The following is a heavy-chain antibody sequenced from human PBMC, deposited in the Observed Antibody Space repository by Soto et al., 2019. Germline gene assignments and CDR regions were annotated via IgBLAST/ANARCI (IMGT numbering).Heavy chain of an antibody. J-gene: IGHJ6*02. Sequence: SVKVSCKASGGTFSSYAISWVLQAPGQGLEWMGGIIPIFGTANYAQKFQGRVTITADESTSTAYMELSSLRSEDTAVYYCARDSIPYYYDSSGYYYTLDVWGQGTTVTVSS. CDR3: ARDSIPYYYDSSGYYYTLDV. CDR1: GGTFSSYA. D-gene: IGHD3-22*01. V-gene: IGHV1-69*13. CDR2: IIPIFGTA.